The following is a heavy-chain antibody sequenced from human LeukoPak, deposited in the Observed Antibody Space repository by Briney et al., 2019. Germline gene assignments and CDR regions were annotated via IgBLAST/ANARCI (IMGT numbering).Heavy chain of an antibody. Sequence: SETLSLTCAVYGGSFSGYYWSWIRQPPGKGLEWIGEISHSGSTNYNPSLKSRVTISVDTSKNQFSLKLSSVTAADTAVYYCASHKGFWGQGTLVTVSS. CDR3: ASHKGF. J-gene: IGHJ4*02. CDR1: GGSFSGYY. V-gene: IGHV4-34*01. CDR2: ISHSGST.